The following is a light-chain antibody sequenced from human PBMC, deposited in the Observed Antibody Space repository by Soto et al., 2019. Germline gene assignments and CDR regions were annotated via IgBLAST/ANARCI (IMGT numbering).Light chain of an antibody. J-gene: IGKJ1*01. V-gene: IGKV1-5*01. CDR1: HSITNW. Sequence: DIQMTQSPSTLSASVGDRVSINCRASHSITNWLAWYQQKPGKAPKVLIYDVSTLGSGVPSRFSGSGSGTEFTLTISSLQPDDFATYYCQQYNSYSWTFGQGTKVDIK. CDR3: QQYNSYSWT. CDR2: DVS.